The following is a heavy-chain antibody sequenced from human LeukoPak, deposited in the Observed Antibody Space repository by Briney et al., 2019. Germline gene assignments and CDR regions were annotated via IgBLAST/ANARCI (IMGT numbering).Heavy chain of an antibody. V-gene: IGHV1-2*06. Sequence: ASVKVSCKASGYTFTGYYMHWVRQAPGQGLEWIARINPNSGGTNYAQKFQGRVTMTRDTSISTAYMELTRLRSDDTAVYYCARVEAAAQQYNWFDPWGQGTLVTVSS. CDR3: ARVEAAAQQYNWFDP. CDR1: GYTFTGYY. J-gene: IGHJ5*02. D-gene: IGHD6-13*01. CDR2: INPNSGGT.